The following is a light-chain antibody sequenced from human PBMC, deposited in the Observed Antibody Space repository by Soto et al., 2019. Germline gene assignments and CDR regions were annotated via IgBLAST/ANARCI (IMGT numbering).Light chain of an antibody. J-gene: IGKJ4*01. V-gene: IGKV3-20*01. CDR2: DAS. CDR1: QSVGSNY. Sequence: EIVLTQSPGTLSLSPGERATLSCRASQSVGSNYLAWYQQKPGQAPRLLIYDASSRATGIPDRFSGSGSGTDFTLTIARRGPEDWEVYYCQQYDNSRSFGGGTKVEIK. CDR3: QQYDNSRS.